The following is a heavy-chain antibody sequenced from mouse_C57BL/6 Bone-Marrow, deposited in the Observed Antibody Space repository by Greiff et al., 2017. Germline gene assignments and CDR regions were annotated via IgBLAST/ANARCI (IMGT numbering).Heavy chain of an antibody. J-gene: IGHJ4*01. CDR2: IDPEDGDT. CDR1: GFNIKDYY. Sequence: VQLQQSGAELVRPGASVKLSCTASGFNIKDYYMHWVKQRPEQGLEWIGRIDPEDGDTEYAPQFQGKATMTADTSSNTAYLQLSSLTSEDTAVYYCTTIGDSSPYYAMDYWGQGTSVTVSS. V-gene: IGHV14-1*01. D-gene: IGHD3-3*01. CDR3: TTIGDSSPYYAMDY.